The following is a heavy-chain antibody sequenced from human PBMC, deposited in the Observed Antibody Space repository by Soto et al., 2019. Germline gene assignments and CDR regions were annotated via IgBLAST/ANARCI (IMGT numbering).Heavy chain of an antibody. CDR1: GGTFSSYA. J-gene: IGHJ6*02. Sequence: ASVKVSCKASGGTFSSYAISWVRQAPGQGLEWMGGIIAIFGTANYAQKFQGRVTITADESTSTAYMELSSLRSEDTAVYYCARVRFLEIGGYYYGMDVWGQGTTVTVSS. CDR3: ARVRFLEIGGYYYGMDV. D-gene: IGHD3-3*01. CDR2: IIAIFGTA. V-gene: IGHV1-69*13.